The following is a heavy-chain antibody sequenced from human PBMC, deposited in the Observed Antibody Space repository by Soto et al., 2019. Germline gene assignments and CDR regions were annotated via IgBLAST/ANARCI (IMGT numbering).Heavy chain of an antibody. D-gene: IGHD3-22*01. CDR3: ARDPTYYYDSSGYYLFDY. J-gene: IGHJ4*02. Sequence: GGSLRLSCAASGFTFSSYAMHWVRQAPGKGLEWVAVISYDGSNKYYADSVKGRFTISRDNSKNTLYLQMNSLRAEDTAVYYCARDPTYYYDSSGYYLFDYWGQGTLVTVSS. CDR1: GFTFSSYA. V-gene: IGHV3-30-3*01. CDR2: ISYDGSNK.